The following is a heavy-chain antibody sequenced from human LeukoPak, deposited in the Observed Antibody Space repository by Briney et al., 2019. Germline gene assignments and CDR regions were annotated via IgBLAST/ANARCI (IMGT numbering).Heavy chain of an antibody. CDR1: GGPINSYY. Sequence: SETLSLTCTVSGGPINSYYWTWIRQPPGKELEWIGYIYYSGSGNYNPSLKSRVTMSVDPSKNQFSLNLSSVTAADTAVYYCARGLTSGWYSPDFDYWGQGTLVTVSS. CDR2: IYYSGSG. CDR3: ARGLTSGWYSPDFDY. D-gene: IGHD6-19*01. J-gene: IGHJ4*02. V-gene: IGHV4-59*08.